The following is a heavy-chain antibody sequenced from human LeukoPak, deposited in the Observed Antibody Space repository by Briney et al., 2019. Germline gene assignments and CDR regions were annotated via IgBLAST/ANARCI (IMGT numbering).Heavy chain of an antibody. D-gene: IGHD3-10*01. J-gene: IGHJ5*02. CDR3: ARTAYYGSGTQGWFDP. CDR1: GYSHSRNNW. Sequence: SESLCLTRAFSGYSHSRNNWWGWIRQSPGKGLEGIGHIYFSGNTYYNPSLKSRVTLPVDTSKNQFSLKLSSVTAVETAGYYCARTAYYGSGTQGWFDPWGEGALVTVSS. CDR2: IYFSGNT. V-gene: IGHV4-28*01.